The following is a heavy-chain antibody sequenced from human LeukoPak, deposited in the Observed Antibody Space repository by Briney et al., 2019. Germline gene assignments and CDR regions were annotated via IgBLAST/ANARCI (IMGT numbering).Heavy chain of an antibody. J-gene: IGHJ4*02. CDR3: ASPIMITFGGVIVIENDY. CDR2: ISSSSSYI. D-gene: IGHD3-16*02. V-gene: IGHV3-21*01. Sequence: GGSLRLSCAASGFTFSSYSMNWVRQAPGKGLEWVSSISSSSSYIYYADSVKGRFTISRDNAKSSLYLQMNSLRAEDTAVYYCASPIMITFGGVIVIENDYWGQGTLVTVSS. CDR1: GFTFSSYS.